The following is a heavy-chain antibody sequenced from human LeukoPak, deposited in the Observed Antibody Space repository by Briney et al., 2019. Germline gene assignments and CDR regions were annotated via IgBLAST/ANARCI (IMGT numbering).Heavy chain of an antibody. CDR3: ASLQASDY. CDR1: GFTFTNYA. J-gene: IGHJ4*02. CDR2: ISSSSSTI. V-gene: IGHV3-48*02. Sequence: GGSLRLSCAASGFTFTNYAMSWVRQAPGKGLEWVSYISSSSSTIYYADSVKGRFTISRDNAKNSLYLQMNSLRDEDTAVYYCASLQASDYWGQGTLVTVSS.